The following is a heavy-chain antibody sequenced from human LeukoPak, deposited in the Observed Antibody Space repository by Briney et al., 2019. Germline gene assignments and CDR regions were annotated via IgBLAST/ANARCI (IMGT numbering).Heavy chain of an antibody. Sequence: PGGSLRLSCAASGLTFSSYAMSWVRQAPGKGLEWVSAISGGGETTWYADSVKGRFIMSRDNSRNMLHLQMNSLRAEDTAVYYCAKDRIGFYQPYDYWGQGTLVTVSS. CDR2: ISGGGETT. V-gene: IGHV3-23*01. CDR1: GLTFSSYA. D-gene: IGHD2-2*01. CDR3: AKDRIGFYQPYDY. J-gene: IGHJ4*02.